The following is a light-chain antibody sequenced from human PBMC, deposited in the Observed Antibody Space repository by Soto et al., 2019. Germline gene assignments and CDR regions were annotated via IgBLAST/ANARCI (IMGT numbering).Light chain of an antibody. Sequence: EIVLTQSPATLSLSPGERATLSCRASQSVSGYLAWYQQKPGQAPRLLIYDGSHRATGIPARFSGSGSGTDFTLTISGLEPEDFAVYYCQQRSNFLTFGPGTKVDIK. CDR2: DGS. J-gene: IGKJ3*01. CDR3: QQRSNFLT. V-gene: IGKV3-11*01. CDR1: QSVSGY.